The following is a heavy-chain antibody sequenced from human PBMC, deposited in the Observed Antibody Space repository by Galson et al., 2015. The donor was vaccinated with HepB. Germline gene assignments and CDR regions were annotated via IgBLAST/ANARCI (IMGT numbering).Heavy chain of an antibody. CDR3: ARGALVVVVDATQNNCFDP. CDR1: GYTFSSYS. CDR2: INPYNRNT. Sequence: SVKVSCKASGYTFSSYSITWVRQAPGQGLEWMGWINPYNRNTDYAQQLQGRVTMTTDTSTSTAYMELKSLRSDDTAVYYCARGALVVVVDATQNNCFDPWGQGTLVTVSS. V-gene: IGHV1-18*01. D-gene: IGHD2-15*01. J-gene: IGHJ5*02.